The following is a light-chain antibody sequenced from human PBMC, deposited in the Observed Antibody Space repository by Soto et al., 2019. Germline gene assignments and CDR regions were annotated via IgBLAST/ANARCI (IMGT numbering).Light chain of an antibody. CDR2: AAS. J-gene: IGKJ2*01. CDR1: QNINIY. Sequence: DLQMTQSPSSLSASVGDRVTITCRASQNINIYLNWYQQKPGKAPKLLIYAASTLQSGVPSRFRGRGFGTNFTPPISSRHPEVFATYYCHQSYTPPVYTLGQGTKLEIK. CDR3: HQSYTPPVYT. V-gene: IGKV1-39*01.